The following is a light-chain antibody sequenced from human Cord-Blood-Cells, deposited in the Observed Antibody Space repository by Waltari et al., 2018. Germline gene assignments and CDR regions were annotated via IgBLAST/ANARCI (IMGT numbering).Light chain of an antibody. CDR2: KAS. V-gene: IGKV1-5*03. J-gene: IGKJ1*01. CDR3: QQYNSYPWT. CDR1: QSISSW. Sequence: DIQMTQSPSTLSASVGDRVNITCRASQSISSWLAWYQQKPGKAPKLLIYKASSLESGVPSRFSGSGSGTEFTLTISSLQPDDFATYYCQQYNSYPWTFDQGP.